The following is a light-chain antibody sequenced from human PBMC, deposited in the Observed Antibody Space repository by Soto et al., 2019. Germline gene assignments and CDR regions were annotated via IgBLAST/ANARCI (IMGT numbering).Light chain of an antibody. V-gene: IGKV1-17*01. CDR1: QGIRND. J-gene: IGKJ4*01. CDR2: AAS. Sequence: DIQMTRSPSSLSASIGYRFTITCRASQGIRNDLCWYQQKPGKAPKRLIYAASNLQGGVPSRFSGSGSETEFTLTISSLQSEDCAIYYCQQYHTWPITFGGGTTVDI. CDR3: QQYHTWPIT.